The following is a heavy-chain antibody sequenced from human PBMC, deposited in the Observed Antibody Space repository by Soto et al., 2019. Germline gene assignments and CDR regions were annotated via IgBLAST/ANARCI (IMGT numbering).Heavy chain of an antibody. CDR3: ARDREYYCSGGSCWLAYYYGMDV. D-gene: IGHD2-15*01. CDR1: GYTFTSYG. V-gene: IGHV1-18*01. CDR2: LSAYNSNT. Sequence: QVQLVQSGAEVKKRGASVKVSCKASGYTFTSYGISWERQAPGQGLEWLGRLSAYNSNTDNAQKLPGRVTMTTDTTTSTAYMELRSLRSDDTAVYYCARDREYYCSGGSCWLAYYYGMDVWGQGTTVTVSS. J-gene: IGHJ6*02.